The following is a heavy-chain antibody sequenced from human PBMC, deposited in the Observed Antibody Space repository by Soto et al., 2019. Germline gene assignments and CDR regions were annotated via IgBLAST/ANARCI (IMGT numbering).Heavy chain of an antibody. V-gene: IGHV3-7*04. Sequence: GGSLRLSCAASGFTFSSYWMSWVRQAPGKGLEWVANIKQDGSEKYYVDSVKGRFTISRDNAKNSLYLQMNSLRAEDTAVYYCARVWFLEWLLYFDYWGQGTLVTVSS. CDR2: IKQDGSEK. D-gene: IGHD3-3*01. CDR3: ARVWFLEWLLYFDY. J-gene: IGHJ4*02. CDR1: GFTFSSYW.